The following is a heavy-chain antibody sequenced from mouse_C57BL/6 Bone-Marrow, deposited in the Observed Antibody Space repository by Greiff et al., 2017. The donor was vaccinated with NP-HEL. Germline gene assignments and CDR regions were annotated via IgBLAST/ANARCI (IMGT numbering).Heavy chain of an antibody. D-gene: IGHD1-1*01. V-gene: IGHV14-4*01. J-gene: IGHJ2*01. Sequence: EVMLVESGAELVRPGASVKLSCTASGFNIKDDYMHWVKQRPEQGLEWIGWIDPENGDTEYASKFQGKATITADTSSNTAYLQLSSLTSEDTAVYYCTRGDYYGSSTDFDYWGQGTTLTVSS. CDR3: TRGDYYGSSTDFDY. CDR1: GFNIKDDY. CDR2: IDPENGDT.